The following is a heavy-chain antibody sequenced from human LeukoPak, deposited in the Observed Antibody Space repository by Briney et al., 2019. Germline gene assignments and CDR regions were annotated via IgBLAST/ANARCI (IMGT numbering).Heavy chain of an antibody. CDR2: IRSQAYGGTT. V-gene: IGHV3-49*04. J-gene: IGHJ4*02. CDR1: GFTFGDYA. CDR3: TRGARPFYYYESSGYPLLDY. Sequence: PGGSLRLSHTASGFTFGDYAMRWVREAPGKGLEWVGFIRSQAYGGTTEYAASVKGRFTISRDDSKSIAYLQMNSLKTEDTAVYYCTRGARPFYYYESSGYPLLDYWGQGTLVTVSS. D-gene: IGHD3-22*01.